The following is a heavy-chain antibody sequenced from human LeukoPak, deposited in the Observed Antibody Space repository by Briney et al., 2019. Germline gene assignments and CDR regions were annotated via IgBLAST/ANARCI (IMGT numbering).Heavy chain of an antibody. J-gene: IGHJ4*02. CDR3: AKVPYDSSGYSTYYFDY. V-gene: IGHV3-23*01. CDR1: RFTLSNYA. Sequence: GGSLRLSCSASRFTLSNYAMIWLRQAPGKGLEWVSDTNGSGGSTYYANSVKGRFTISRDNSQNTLYLQMNSLRAEDTAVYYCAKVPYDSSGYSTYYFDYWGQGTLITVSS. D-gene: IGHD3-22*01. CDR2: TNGSGGST.